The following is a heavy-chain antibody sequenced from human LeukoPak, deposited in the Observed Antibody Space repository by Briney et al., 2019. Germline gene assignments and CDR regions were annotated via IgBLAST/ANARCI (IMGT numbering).Heavy chain of an antibody. CDR1: GGSISSGGYY. J-gene: IGHJ4*02. D-gene: IGHD4-23*01. CDR3: ARENLYGGNPYYFDY. Sequence: SQTLSLTCTVSGGSISSGGYYWSWIRQHPGKGLEWIGYIYYSGSTYYNPSLKSRVTISVDTSKNQFSLKLSSVTVADTAVYYCARENLYGGNPYYFDYWGQGTLVTVSS. V-gene: IGHV4-31*03. CDR2: IYYSGST.